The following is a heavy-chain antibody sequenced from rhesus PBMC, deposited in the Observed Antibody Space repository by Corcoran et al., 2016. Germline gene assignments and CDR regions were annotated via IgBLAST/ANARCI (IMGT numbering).Heavy chain of an antibody. Sequence: QLQLQESGPGLVKPSETLSVTCAVSGGSISSSYWSWIRQAPGEGLEWIGDIYGSGSSTNYNPSLKSRVTLSVDTSKNQLSLKLSSVTAADTAVYYCARLSPTIQYLDWLIPDYWGQGVLVTVSS. CDR1: GGSISSSY. J-gene: IGHJ4*01. CDR3: ARLSPTIQYLDWLIPDY. V-gene: IGHV4-169*01. CDR2: IYGSGSST. D-gene: IGHD3-3*01.